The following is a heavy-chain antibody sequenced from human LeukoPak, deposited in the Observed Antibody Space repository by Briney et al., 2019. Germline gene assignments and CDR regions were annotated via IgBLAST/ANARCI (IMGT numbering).Heavy chain of an antibody. CDR2: ISAYNGNT. CDR1: GYTFTSYG. V-gene: IGHV1-18*01. Sequence: ASVKVSCKASGYTFTSYGISRVRQAPGQGLEWMGWISAYNGNTNYAQKLQGRVTMTTDTSTSTAYMELRSLRSDDTAVYYCAREGGTHDSSGYYPDDAFDIWGQGTMVTVSS. J-gene: IGHJ3*02. CDR3: AREGGTHDSSGYYPDDAFDI. D-gene: IGHD3-22*01.